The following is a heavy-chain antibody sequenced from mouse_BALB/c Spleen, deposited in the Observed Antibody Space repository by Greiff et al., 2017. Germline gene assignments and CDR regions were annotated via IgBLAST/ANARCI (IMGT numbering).Heavy chain of an antibody. CDR3: ARGKKYGNYGAMDY. V-gene: IGHV1-9*01. Sequence: VQLQQSGAELMKPGASVKISCKATGYTFSSYWIEWVKQRPGHGLEWIGEILPGSGSTNYNEKFKGKATFTADTSSNTAYMQLSSLTSEDSAVYYCARGKKYGNYGAMDYWGQGTSVTVSS. J-gene: IGHJ4*01. CDR1: GYTFSSYW. CDR2: ILPGSGST. D-gene: IGHD2-10*02.